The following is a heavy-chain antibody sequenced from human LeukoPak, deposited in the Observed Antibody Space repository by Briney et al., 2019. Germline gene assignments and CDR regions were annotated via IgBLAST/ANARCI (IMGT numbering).Heavy chain of an antibody. J-gene: IGHJ6*04. CDR3: ARDLYVRSDCGV. D-gene: IGHD2-21*01. Sequence: SVKVSCKASGGTFSSYAISWVRQAPGQGLEWMGGIIPIFGTANYAQKFQGRVTTTTDESTSTAYMELSSLRSEDTAVYYCARDLYVRSDCGVWGKGTTVTVSS. CDR1: GGTFSSYA. CDR2: IIPIFGTA. V-gene: IGHV1-69*05.